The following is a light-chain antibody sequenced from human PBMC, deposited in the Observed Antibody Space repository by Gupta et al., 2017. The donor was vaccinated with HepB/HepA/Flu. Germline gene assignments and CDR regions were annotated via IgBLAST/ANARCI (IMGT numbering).Light chain of an antibody. Sequence: QSALTQPASVSGSPGQSLTISCTGTNSDVGGYNYVSWYQQHPGKAPKLMIYDVSNRPSGVSNRFSGSKPGNTASLTISGLQAEDEADYYCSSYTSSSTVVFGGGTKLTVL. CDR3: SSYTSSSTVV. V-gene: IGLV2-14*03. CDR1: NSDVGGYNY. CDR2: DVS. J-gene: IGLJ2*01.